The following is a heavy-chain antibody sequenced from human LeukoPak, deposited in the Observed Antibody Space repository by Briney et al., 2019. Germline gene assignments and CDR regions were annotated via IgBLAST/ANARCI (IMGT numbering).Heavy chain of an antibody. D-gene: IGHD1-1*01. CDR1: GFTFSSYG. Sequence: GGSLRLSCAASGFTFSSYGMHWVRQAPGKGLEWVAVISYDGSNKYYADSVKGRFTISRDNSKNSLYLQMNSLRVEDTAVYYCARGLEEWDSWGQGTLVTVSS. V-gene: IGHV3-30*03. CDR3: ARGLEEWDS. J-gene: IGHJ4*02. CDR2: ISYDGSNK.